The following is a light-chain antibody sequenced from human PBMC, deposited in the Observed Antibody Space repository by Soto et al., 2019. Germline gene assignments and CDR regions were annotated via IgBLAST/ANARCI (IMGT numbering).Light chain of an antibody. CDR2: ATS. Sequence: DTQMTQSPSSLSASVGDRISITCRASQTVSTYLNWYQQKPGKAPTLLISATSTLQSGVPSRFSGSASGTEFTLTITSLQPEDFATYYCQQTYTTPRTFGQGTKVDIK. CDR3: QQTYTTPRT. V-gene: IGKV1-39*01. J-gene: IGKJ1*01. CDR1: QTVSTY.